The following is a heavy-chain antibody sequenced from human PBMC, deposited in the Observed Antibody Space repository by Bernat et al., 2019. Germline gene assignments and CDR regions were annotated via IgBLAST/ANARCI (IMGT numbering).Heavy chain of an antibody. CDR2: INTNTGNP. CDR3: ARDLYPYYYYGSGYYFDY. CDR1: GYTFTSYA. V-gene: IGHV7-4-1*02. J-gene: IGHJ4*02. D-gene: IGHD3-10*01. Sequence: QVQLVQSGSELKKPGASVKVSCKASGYTFTSYAMNWVRQAPGQGLEWMGWINTNTGNPTYAQGFTGRFVFSLDTSVSAAYMQISSVKAEDTAVYYCARDLYPYYYYGSGYYFDYWGQGTLVTVSS.